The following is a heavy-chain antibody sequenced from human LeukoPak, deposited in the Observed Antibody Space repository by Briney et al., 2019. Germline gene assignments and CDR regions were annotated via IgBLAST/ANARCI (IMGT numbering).Heavy chain of an antibody. CDR2: IKSKTDGGTT. CDR1: GFTFSNAW. V-gene: IGHV3-15*01. CDR3: TTGLGSGYDLAGGTYYYYGMDV. Sequence: GGSLRLSCAASGFTFSNAWMSWVRQAPGKGLEWVGRIKSKTDGGTTDYAAPVKGRFTISRDDSKNTLYLQMNSLKTEDTAVYYCTTGLGSGYDLAGGTYYYYGMDVWGQGTTVTVSS. J-gene: IGHJ6*02. D-gene: IGHD5-12*01.